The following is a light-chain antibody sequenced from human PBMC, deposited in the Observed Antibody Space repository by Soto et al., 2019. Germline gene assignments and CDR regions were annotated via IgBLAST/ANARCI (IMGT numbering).Light chain of an antibody. J-gene: IGLJ2*01. CDR2: DVT. Sequence: QPVLTQPRSVSGSPGQSVTISCTGTNNDIGIYNFVSWYQQHPGKAPKLIIYDVTARPSGVPDRFSGSKSGTTASLTISGLQGEDEGDYYCCSYAGSHTFFGGGTKLTVL. CDR1: NNDIGIYNF. V-gene: IGLV2-11*01. CDR3: CSYAGSHTF.